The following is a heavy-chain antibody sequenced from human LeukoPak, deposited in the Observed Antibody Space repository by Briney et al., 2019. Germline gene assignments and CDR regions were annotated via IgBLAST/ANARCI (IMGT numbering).Heavy chain of an antibody. CDR3: AREDSSWYPLSLSTPYYYYGMDV. CDR1: GFTFSSYW. V-gene: IGHV3-7*01. J-gene: IGHJ6*02. CDR2: IKQDGSEK. D-gene: IGHD6-13*01. Sequence: GGSLRLSCAASGFTFSSYWMSWVRQAPGKGLEWVANIKQDGSEKYYVDSVKGRFTISRDNAKNSLYLQMNSLRAEDTAVYYCAREDSSWYPLSLSTPYYYYGMDVWGQGTTVTVSS.